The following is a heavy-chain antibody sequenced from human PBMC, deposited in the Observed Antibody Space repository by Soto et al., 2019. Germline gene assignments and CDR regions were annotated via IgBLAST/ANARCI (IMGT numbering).Heavy chain of an antibody. D-gene: IGHD1-1*01. Sequence: DVQLVQSGAEVKKPGESLKISCEGLGYSFSKFWIAWVRQKPEKGLEWMGIIYPSDSQTRQSPSFRGQVTLSADKSTSTASLQWSSLRASDTAIYYVARGTASGALYFDLWGRGTLVTVSA. CDR2: IYPSDSQT. J-gene: IGHJ2*01. CDR3: ARGTASGALYFDL. V-gene: IGHV5-51*01. CDR1: GYSFSKFW.